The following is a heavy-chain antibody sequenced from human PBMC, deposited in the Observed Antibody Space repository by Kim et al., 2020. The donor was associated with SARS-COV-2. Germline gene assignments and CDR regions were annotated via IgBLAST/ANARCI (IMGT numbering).Heavy chain of an antibody. Sequence: SETLSLTCTVSGGSISSSSYYWGWIRQPPGKGLEWIGSIYYSGSTYYNPSLKSRVTISVDTSKNQFSLKLSSVTAADTAVYYCASRRGRLTLRDGVDIWGQGKMVTVSS. CDR3: ASRRGRLTLRDGVDI. D-gene: IGHD3-10*01. J-gene: IGHJ3*02. CDR2: IYYSGST. V-gene: IGHV4-39*01. CDR1: GGSISSSSYY.